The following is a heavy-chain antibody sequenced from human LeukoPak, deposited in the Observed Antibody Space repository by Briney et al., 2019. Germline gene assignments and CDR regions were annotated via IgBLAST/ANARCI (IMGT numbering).Heavy chain of an antibody. CDR3: AREPMVRDFNWFDP. CDR2: INPNSGGT. Sequence: ASVKVSCKASGYTFTDYYLHWVRQAPGQGLEWMGRINPNSGGTNYAQKFQGRVTMTTDTSISTAYMELNRPTSDDTAVYYCAREPMVRDFNWFDPWGQGTLVTVSS. J-gene: IGHJ5*02. D-gene: IGHD3-10*01. CDR1: GYTFTDYY. V-gene: IGHV1-2*06.